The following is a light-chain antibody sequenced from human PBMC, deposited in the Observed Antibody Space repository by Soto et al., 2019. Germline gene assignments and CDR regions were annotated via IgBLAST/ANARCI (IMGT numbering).Light chain of an antibody. J-gene: IGKJ5*01. CDR2: DIS. CDR1: QTVSRN. V-gene: IGKV3-15*01. Sequence: EKGMKKSPATVSVYPGERATLSCRASQTVSRNLAWYQQRPGQAPRLLIYDISNRATGVPARFSGSGSETEFTLTIRSLQSEDFAVYYCQQYNNWPPITFGQGTLLEIK. CDR3: QQYNNWPPIT.